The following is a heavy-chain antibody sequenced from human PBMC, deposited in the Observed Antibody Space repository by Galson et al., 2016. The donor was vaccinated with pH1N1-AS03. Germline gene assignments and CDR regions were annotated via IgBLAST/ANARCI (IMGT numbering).Heavy chain of an antibody. CDR3: ARGRFLDWFPVHY. Sequence: SLRLSCAASGFTFSDYWMHWVRQAPGKGLVWVSGITSDGSTPTYADSVQGRFTISRDNAKNTLYLQMSSLRVEDTAVYFCARGRFLDWFPVHYWGQGTLVTV. J-gene: IGHJ4*02. CDR2: ITSDGSTP. V-gene: IGHV3-74*03. D-gene: IGHD3/OR15-3a*01. CDR1: GFTFSDYW.